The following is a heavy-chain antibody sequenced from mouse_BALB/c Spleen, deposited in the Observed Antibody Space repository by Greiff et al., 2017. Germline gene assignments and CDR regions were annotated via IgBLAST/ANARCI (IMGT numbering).Heavy chain of an antibody. Sequence: EVKLQESGPELVKPGASVKISCKASGYSFTGYFMNWVMQSHGKSLEWIGRINPYNGDTFYNQKFKGKATLTVDKSSSTAHMELRSLASEDSAVYYCAREVRRAMDYWGQGTSVTVSS. V-gene: IGHV1-20*02. CDR1: GYSFTGYF. J-gene: IGHJ4*01. CDR2: INPYNGDT. CDR3: AREVRRAMDY. D-gene: IGHD2-14*01.